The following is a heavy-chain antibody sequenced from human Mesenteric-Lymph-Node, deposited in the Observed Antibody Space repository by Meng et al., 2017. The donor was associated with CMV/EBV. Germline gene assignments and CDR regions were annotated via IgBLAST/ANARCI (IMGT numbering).Heavy chain of an antibody. J-gene: IGHJ4*02. CDR2: ISGSGGST. CDR3: ARDTYGSGSSFDY. D-gene: IGHD3-10*01. CDR1: GFTFGTDW. Sequence: GESLKISCAASGFTFGTDWMSWVRQAPGKGLEWVSAISGSGGSTYYADSVKGRFTISRDNSKNTLFLDMNSLRAEDTAVYFCARDTYGSGSSFDYWGQGTLVTVSS. V-gene: IGHV3-23*01.